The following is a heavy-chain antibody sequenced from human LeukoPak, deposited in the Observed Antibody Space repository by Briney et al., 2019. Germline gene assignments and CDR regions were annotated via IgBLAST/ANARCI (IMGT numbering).Heavy chain of an antibody. CDR3: AKVAGGYCSSTSCYPFYYYYMDV. J-gene: IGHJ6*03. CDR1: GFTFSSYA. Sequence: GGSLRLSCAASGFTFSSYAMSWVRQAPGKGLEWVSAISGSGGSTYYADSVKGRFTISRDNSKNTLYLQMNSLRAEDTAVYYCAKVAGGYCSSTSCYPFYYYYMDVWGKGTTVTVSS. V-gene: IGHV3-23*01. CDR2: ISGSGGST. D-gene: IGHD2-2*01.